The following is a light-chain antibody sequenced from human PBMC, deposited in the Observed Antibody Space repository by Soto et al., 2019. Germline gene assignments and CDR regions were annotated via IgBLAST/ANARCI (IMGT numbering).Light chain of an antibody. CDR1: QTVTSSY. CDR2: AVS. Sequence: EIVLTQSPGTLSLSPGERATLSCRASQTVTSSYLLWYQQKPGQAPRLLIYAVSTRATGIPDRFSGSGSGTEFTLTISSLQSEDFAVYYCQQYNDRPRTFGQGTKVEIK. J-gene: IGKJ1*01. V-gene: IGKV3-20*01. CDR3: QQYNDRPRT.